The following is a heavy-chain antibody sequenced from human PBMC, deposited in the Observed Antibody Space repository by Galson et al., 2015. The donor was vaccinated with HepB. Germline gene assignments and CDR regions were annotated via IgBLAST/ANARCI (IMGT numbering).Heavy chain of an antibody. V-gene: IGHV3-30-3*01. D-gene: IGHD2-15*01. Sequence: SLRLSCAASGFTFSSYAMHWVRQAPGKGLEWVAVISYDGSNKYYPDSVKGRFTISRDNSKNTLYLQMNSLRAEDTAVYYCARLDCSGGSCYSNYYGMDVWGQGTTVTVSS. J-gene: IGHJ6*02. CDR3: ARLDCSGGSCYSNYYGMDV. CDR2: ISYDGSNK. CDR1: GFTFSSYA.